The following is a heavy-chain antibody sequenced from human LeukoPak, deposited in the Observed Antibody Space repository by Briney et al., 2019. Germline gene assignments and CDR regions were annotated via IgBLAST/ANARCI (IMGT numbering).Heavy chain of an antibody. Sequence: PSETLSLTCTVSGGSISSGDYYWSWIRQPQGKGLEWIVYIDCSRNTYDNPALKSRITISVDTSKNQFSLKLSSVTAADTAVYYCARVLHSSSWYINWFDPWGQGTLVTVSS. J-gene: IGHJ5*02. D-gene: IGHD6-13*01. CDR1: GGSISSGDYY. CDR2: IDCSRNT. V-gene: IGHV4-30-4*01. CDR3: ARVLHSSSWYINWFDP.